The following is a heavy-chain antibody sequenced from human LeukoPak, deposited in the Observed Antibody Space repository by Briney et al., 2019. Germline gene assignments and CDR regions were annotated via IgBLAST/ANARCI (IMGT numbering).Heavy chain of an antibody. D-gene: IGHD4-17*01. CDR2: ISSSSSYT. J-gene: IGHJ5*02. CDR1: GFTFSDYY. CDR3: ARDQTTVTTNWFDP. V-gene: IGHV3-11*06. Sequence: GGSLRLSCAASGFTFSDYYMRWIRQAPGKGLEWVSYISSSSSYTNYAGSVKGRFTISRDNAKNSLYLQMNSLRAEDTAVYYCARDQTTVTTNWFDPWGQGTLVIVSS.